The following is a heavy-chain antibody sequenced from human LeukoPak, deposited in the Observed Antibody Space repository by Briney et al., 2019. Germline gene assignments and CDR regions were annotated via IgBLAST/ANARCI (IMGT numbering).Heavy chain of an antibody. J-gene: IGHJ5*02. CDR1: GGSIPGYY. V-gene: IGHV4-59*01. Sequence: PSETLSLTCTVSGGSIPGYYWTWIRQPPGKGLEWIGYISDSGSTNYNPSLKSRVTMSVDSSNTEFSLRLNSVTAADTAVYYCARVFRGAVTSNWFDPWGQGTLVTVSS. CDR2: ISDSGST. D-gene: IGHD4-17*01. CDR3: ARVFRGAVTSNWFDP.